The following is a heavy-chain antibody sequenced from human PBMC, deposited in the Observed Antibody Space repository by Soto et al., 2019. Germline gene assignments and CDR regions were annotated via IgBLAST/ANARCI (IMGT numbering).Heavy chain of an antibody. D-gene: IGHD6-13*01. J-gene: IGHJ5*02. CDR1: GGSISSGGYY. Sequence: SSETLSLTCTVSGGSISSGGYYWSWIRQHPGKGLEWIGYIYYSGSTYYNPSLKSRVTISVDTSKNQFSLKLSSVTAADTAVYYCARATYSSSWYVVWFDPWGQGTLVTVSS. CDR2: IYYSGST. V-gene: IGHV4-31*03. CDR3: ARATYSSSWYVVWFDP.